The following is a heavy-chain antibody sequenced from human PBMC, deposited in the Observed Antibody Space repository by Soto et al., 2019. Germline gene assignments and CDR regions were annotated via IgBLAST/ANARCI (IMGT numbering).Heavy chain of an antibody. Sequence: ASVKVSCKASGYTFTSYDINWVRQATGQGLEWMGWMNPNSGNTGYAQKFQGRVTMTRNTSISTAYMELSSLRSEDTAVYYCARGTRGYQLLFTSVSYYGMDVWGQGTTVTVSS. CDR3: ARGTRGYQLLFTSVSYYGMDV. CDR2: MNPNSGNT. J-gene: IGHJ6*02. V-gene: IGHV1-8*01. D-gene: IGHD2-2*01. CDR1: GYTFTSYD.